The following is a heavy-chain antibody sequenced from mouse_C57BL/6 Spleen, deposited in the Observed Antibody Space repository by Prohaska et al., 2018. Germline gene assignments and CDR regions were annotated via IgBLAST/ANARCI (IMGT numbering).Heavy chain of an antibody. V-gene: IGHV1-59*01. J-gene: IGHJ4*01. CDR3: ANSKGGAMDY. D-gene: IGHD2-5*01. CDR2: IDPSDSYT. CDR1: GYTFTSYW. Sequence: QVQLQQPGAELVRPGTSVKLSCKASGYTFTSYWMHWVKQRPGQGLEWIGVIDPSDSYTNYNQKFKGKATLTVDTSSSTAYMQLSSLTSEDSAVYYCANSKGGAMDYWGQGTSVTVSS.